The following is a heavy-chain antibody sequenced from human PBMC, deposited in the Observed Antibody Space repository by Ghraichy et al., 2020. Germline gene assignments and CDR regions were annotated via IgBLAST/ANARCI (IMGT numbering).Heavy chain of an antibody. CDR1: GGSISSYY. CDR2: IYYSGST. J-gene: IGHJ6*03. D-gene: IGHD1-1*01. CDR3: ARHVAGGGTAVHMDV. V-gene: IGHV4-59*08. Sequence: SETLSLTCTVSGGSISSYYWSWIRQPPGKGLEWIGYIYYSGSTNYNPSLKSRVTISVDTSKNQFSLKLSSVTAADTAVYYCARHVAGGGTAVHMDVWGKGTTVTVSS.